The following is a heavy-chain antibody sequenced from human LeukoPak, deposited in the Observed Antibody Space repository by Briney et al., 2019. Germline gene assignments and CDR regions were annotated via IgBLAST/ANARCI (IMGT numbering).Heavy chain of an antibody. J-gene: IGHJ4*02. D-gene: IGHD6-6*01. V-gene: IGHV4-38-2*01. CDR3: ARRPYSSSSYYFDY. CDR1: GYSISSGYY. Sequence: KPSETLSLTCAVSGYSISSGYYWGWIQQPPGKGLEWIGSIYHSGSTYYNPSLKSRVTISVDTSKNQFSLKLSSVTAADTAVYYCARRPYSSSSYYFDYWGQGTLVTVSS. CDR2: IYHSGST.